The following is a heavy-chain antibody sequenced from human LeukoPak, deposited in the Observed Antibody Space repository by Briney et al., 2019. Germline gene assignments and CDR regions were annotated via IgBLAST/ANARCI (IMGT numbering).Heavy chain of an antibody. CDR3: AREGPLSAYGP. Sequence: PSETLSLTCTVSGGSISSYYWSWIRQPPGKGLEWIGYIYYSGSTNYNPSLKSRVTISVDTSKKQLSLKLSSVTAADTAVYYCAREGPLSAYGPWGQGTLVTVSS. J-gene: IGHJ5*02. CDR1: GGSISSYY. D-gene: IGHD5-12*01. CDR2: IYYSGST. V-gene: IGHV4-59*01.